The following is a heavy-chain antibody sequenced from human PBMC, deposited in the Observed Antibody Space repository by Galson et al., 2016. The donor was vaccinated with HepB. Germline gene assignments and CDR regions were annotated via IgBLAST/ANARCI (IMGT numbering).Heavy chain of an antibody. J-gene: IGHJ4*02. D-gene: IGHD2-2*03. V-gene: IGHV3-23*01. Sequence: LRLSCAASGFTFKTFGMTWVRQAPGKGLEWVSTICGSCGDIDYADSVQGRFTISRDNSKNTLSLQMNSLRAEDTATYYCAIDPSHWIENPFALWGQGTLVTVSS. CDR2: ICGSCGDI. CDR1: GFTFKTFG. CDR3: AIDPSHWIENPFAL.